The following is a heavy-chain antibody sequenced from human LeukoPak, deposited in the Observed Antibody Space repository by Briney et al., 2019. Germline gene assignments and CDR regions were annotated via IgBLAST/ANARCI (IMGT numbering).Heavy chain of an antibody. CDR1: GFTFSSYG. J-gene: IGHJ4*02. CDR2: IRYDGSNK. V-gene: IGHV3-30*02. CDR3: APELHYYYDSSGYYY. D-gene: IGHD3-22*01. Sequence: GSLRLSCAASGFTFSSYGMHWVRQAPGKGLEWVAFIRYDGSNKYYADSVKGRFTISRDNSKNTLYLQMNSLRAEDTAVYYCAPELHYYYDSSGYYYWGQGTLVTVSS.